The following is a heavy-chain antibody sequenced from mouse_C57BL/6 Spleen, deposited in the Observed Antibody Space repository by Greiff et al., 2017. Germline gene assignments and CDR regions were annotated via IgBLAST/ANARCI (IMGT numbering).Heavy chain of an antibody. V-gene: IGHV5-17*01. CDR2: ISSGSSTI. CDR3: ARRLRDYAMDY. J-gene: IGHJ4*01. Sequence: EVHLVESGGGLVKPGGSLKLSCAASGFTFSDYGMHWVRQAPEKGLEWVAYISSGSSTIYYADTVKGRFTISRDNAKNTLFLQVTSLRSEDTAMYYCARRLRDYAMDYWGQGTSVTVSS. D-gene: IGHD3-2*02. CDR1: GFTFSDYG.